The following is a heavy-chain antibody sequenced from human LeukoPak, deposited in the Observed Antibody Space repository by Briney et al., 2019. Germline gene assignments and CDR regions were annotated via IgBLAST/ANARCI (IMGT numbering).Heavy chain of an antibody. CDR3: AKVPDFWSGFYFDY. CDR2: ISGSGGST. CDR1: GSTFSSYA. Sequence: GGSLRLSCAASGSTFSSYAMSWVRQAPGKGLEWVSAISGSGGSTYYADSVKGRFTISRDNSKNTLYLQMNSLRAEDTAVYYCAKVPDFWSGFYFDYWGQGTLVTVSS. J-gene: IGHJ4*02. D-gene: IGHD3-3*01. V-gene: IGHV3-23*01.